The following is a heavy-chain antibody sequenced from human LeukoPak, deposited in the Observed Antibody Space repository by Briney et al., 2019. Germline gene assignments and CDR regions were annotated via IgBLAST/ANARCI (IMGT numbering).Heavy chain of an antibody. CDR2: IRHDGSNE. CDR1: GFTFSSYG. Sequence: PGGSLRLSCAASGFTFSSYGMHWVRQAPGKGPEWVAFIRHDGSNEYYADSVKGRFTISRDNSKTTLYLQMNSLRTEDTAVYYCAKDLRGYSYGGYYFDYWGQGTLVTVSS. V-gene: IGHV3-30*02. J-gene: IGHJ4*02. D-gene: IGHD5-18*01. CDR3: AKDLRGYSYGGYYFDY.